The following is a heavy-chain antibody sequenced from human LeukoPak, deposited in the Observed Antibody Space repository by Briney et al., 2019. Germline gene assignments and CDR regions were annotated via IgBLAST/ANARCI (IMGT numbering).Heavy chain of an antibody. CDR1: GFTFSSYM. CDR2: IDNDGSTT. J-gene: IGHJ4*02. V-gene: IGHV3-74*01. Sequence: GGSLLLSCAAAGFTFSSYMMHGGRPVPGKGLGWVSRIDNDGSTTRYAESVNGRFTISRDNAKNTLYLQMNSLRVEDAAVYYCARDSDGYNFWGQGTLVTVSS. CDR3: ARDSDGYNF. D-gene: IGHD5-24*01.